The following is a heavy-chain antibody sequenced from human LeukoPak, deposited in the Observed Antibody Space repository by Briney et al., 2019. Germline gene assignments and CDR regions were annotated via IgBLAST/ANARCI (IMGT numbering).Heavy chain of an antibody. J-gene: IGHJ4*02. CDR2: FYHRA. CDR1: GGSSVSRGGYY. V-gene: IGHV4-31*03. D-gene: IGHD4-17*01. CDR3: VREGEYGEDYY. Sequence: SETLSLTCTVSGGSSVSRGGYYCTWSRHHPEKGLGWGGYFYHRASYNPSLKSRVTISVETSKNQFSLRLPSVTAADKALYYCVREGEYGEDYYWGQGIQVIVSS.